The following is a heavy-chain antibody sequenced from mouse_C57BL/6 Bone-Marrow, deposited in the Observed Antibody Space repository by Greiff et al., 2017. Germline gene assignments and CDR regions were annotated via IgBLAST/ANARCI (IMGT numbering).Heavy chain of an antibody. D-gene: IGHD2-14*01. CDR1: GFTFSSYG. J-gene: IGHJ4*01. Sequence: EVKLVESGGDLVKPGGSLKLSCAASGFTFSSYGMSWVRQTPDTRLEWVATISSGGSYTYYPDSVKGRFTLSRDNAKNTLYLQMSSMKSEDTAMYCDAREVYAMDYWGQGTSVTVSS. V-gene: IGHV5-6*01. CDR2: ISSGGSYT. CDR3: AREVYAMDY.